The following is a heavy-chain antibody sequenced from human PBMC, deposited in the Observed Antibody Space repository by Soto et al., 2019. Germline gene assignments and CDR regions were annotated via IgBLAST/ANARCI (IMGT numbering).Heavy chain of an antibody. CDR1: GGSVSSGSYY. Sequence: QVQLQESGPGLVKPSETLSLTCTVSGGSVSSGSYYWSWIRQPPGKGLEWIGCIYYSGSTNYNPSLKNRVTISVDTSKNQFPLKVSSVAAADTAVYYCASQYYDFWSGYTRLSAPPEGDWGPGNLVTVS. V-gene: IGHV4-61*01. CDR2: IYYSGST. CDR3: ASQYYDFWSGYTRLSAPPEGD. D-gene: IGHD3-3*01. J-gene: IGHJ4*02.